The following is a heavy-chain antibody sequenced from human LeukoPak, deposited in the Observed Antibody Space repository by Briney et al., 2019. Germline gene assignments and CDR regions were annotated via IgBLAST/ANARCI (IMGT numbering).Heavy chain of an antibody. CDR3: SNSGILTGYYPDV. Sequence: ASVKVSCKASGYTFTGYYMHWVRQAPGQGLEWMGRINPNSGGTNYAQKFQGMVTMTRDTSISTAYMELSRLRSDDTAVYYCSNSGILTGYYPDVWGKGTTVTVSS. CDR1: GYTFTGYY. D-gene: IGHD3-9*01. CDR2: INPNSGGT. V-gene: IGHV1-2*06. J-gene: IGHJ6*04.